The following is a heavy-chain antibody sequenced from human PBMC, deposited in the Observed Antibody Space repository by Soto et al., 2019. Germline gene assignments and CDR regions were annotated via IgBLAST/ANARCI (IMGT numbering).Heavy chain of an antibody. J-gene: IGHJ4*02. CDR3: AREKYRSDGIHCHQHY. V-gene: IGHV1-3*01. Sequence: GASVKVSCKASGYTFTSYAMHWVRQAPGQRLEWMGWINAGNGNTKYSQKFQGRVTITRGTSASTAYMELSSLRSEDTAVYYCAREKYRSDGIHCHQHYWGQGTLVTVSS. CDR1: GYTFTSYA. D-gene: IGHD2-15*01. CDR2: INAGNGNT.